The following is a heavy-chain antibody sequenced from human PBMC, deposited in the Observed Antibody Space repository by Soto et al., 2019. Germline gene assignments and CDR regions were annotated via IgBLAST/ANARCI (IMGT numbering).Heavy chain of an antibody. CDR1: GYSFTSYW. D-gene: IGHD6-19*01. V-gene: IGHV5-51*01. CDR3: ARSHYSSGWYTGHAFDI. J-gene: IGHJ3*02. Sequence: GESLKISCKGSGYSFTSYWIGWVRQMPGKGLEWMGIIYPGDSDTRYSPSFQGQVTISADKSISTAYLQWSSLKASDTAMYYCARSHYSSGWYTGHAFDIWGQGTMVTVSS. CDR2: IYPGDSDT.